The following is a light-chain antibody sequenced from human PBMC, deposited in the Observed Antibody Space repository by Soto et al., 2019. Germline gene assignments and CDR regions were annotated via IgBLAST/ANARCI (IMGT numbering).Light chain of an antibody. CDR2: KAS. Sequence: DIQMTQSPSTLSASVGDRVTITCRASQSISSWLAWYQQKPGKAPKLLIYKASSLESGVPSRFRGSGSGTECTLTISSLQPDDFATYYGQQYNSYSRTFGQGNKVEIK. J-gene: IGKJ1*01. CDR3: QQYNSYSRT. V-gene: IGKV1-5*03. CDR1: QSISSW.